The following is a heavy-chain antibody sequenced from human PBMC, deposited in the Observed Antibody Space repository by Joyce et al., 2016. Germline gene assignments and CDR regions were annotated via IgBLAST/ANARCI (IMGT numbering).Heavy chain of an antibody. Sequence: EVHLLESGGGLVQTVGSLSLSCTASGLAFGSYAMNWFGQAPRNGLEWVSGITNDGGKTYHACSVKSRFTISRDNSRNTLELQMNSLSVEDTAVYYCAKDREVSLENYDPDYWGQGTLVTVSP. CDR2: ITNDGGKT. J-gene: IGHJ4*02. V-gene: IGHV3-23*01. CDR1: GLAFGSYA. D-gene: IGHD3-3*01. CDR3: AKDREVSLENYDPDY.